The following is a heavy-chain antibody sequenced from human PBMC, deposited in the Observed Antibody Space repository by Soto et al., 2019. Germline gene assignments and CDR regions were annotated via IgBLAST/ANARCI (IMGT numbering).Heavy chain of an antibody. J-gene: IGHJ5*02. CDR1: GGSFSGYY. CDR2: INHSGST. V-gene: IGHV4-34*01. CDR3: ARGGHPIFGVVITPSHRGNWFDP. D-gene: IGHD3-3*01. Sequence: QVQLQQWGAGLLKPSETLSLTCAVYGGSFSGYYWSWIRQPPGKGLEWIGEINHSGSTNYNPCLKSRVTISVDTSKNQCSLKLSSVTAADTAVYYCARGGHPIFGVVITPSHRGNWFDPWGQGTLVTVSS.